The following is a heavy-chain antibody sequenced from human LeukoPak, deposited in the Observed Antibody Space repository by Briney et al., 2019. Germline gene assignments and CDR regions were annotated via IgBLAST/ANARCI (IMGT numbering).Heavy chain of an antibody. Sequence: ASVKVSCKASGQSLTGYFIHWVRQAPGQGLEWVGRIDPNTGDTIYAQNFQGRVTVTSATSISTAYMELSRLTSDDTAVYYCTRGYGDGDWYFDPWGWGTPVTVSS. CDR2: IDPNTGDT. D-gene: IGHD4-17*01. CDR3: TRGYGDGDWYFDP. J-gene: IGHJ2*01. V-gene: IGHV1-2*06. CDR1: GQSLTGYF.